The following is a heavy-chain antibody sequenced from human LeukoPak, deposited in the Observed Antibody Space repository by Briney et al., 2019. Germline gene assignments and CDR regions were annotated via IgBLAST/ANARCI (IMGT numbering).Heavy chain of an antibody. D-gene: IGHD3-16*02. CDR3: ARASLGELSDY. Sequence: GGSLRLSCAASGFPFSDYSMNWVRQAPGKGLEWVSSISGRSDYIYSADSVKGRFTISRDNAKNSLYLQMTSLRAEDTAVYYCARASLGELSDYWGQGTLVTVSS. J-gene: IGHJ4*02. CDR1: GFPFSDYS. CDR2: ISGRSDYI. V-gene: IGHV3-21*01.